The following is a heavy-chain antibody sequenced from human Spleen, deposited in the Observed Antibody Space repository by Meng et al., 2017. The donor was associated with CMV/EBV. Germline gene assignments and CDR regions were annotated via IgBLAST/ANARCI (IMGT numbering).Heavy chain of an antibody. D-gene: IGHD3-3*01. J-gene: IGHJ3*01. CDR2: LYYSGST. Sequence: GSLRLSCTVSGGSITSSNSYWAWIRQAPGRGLEWIGSLYYSGSTYYKPSLKSRGTISVDTSKNQVSLKLASVTAADTAVYYCARVLCRFLDCPHTLDFWGQGTMVTVSS. CDR3: ARVLCRFLDCPHTLDF. V-gene: IGHV4-39*07. CDR1: GGSITSSNSY.